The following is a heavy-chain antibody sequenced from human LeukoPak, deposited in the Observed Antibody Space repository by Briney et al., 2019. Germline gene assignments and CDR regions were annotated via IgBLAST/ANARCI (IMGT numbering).Heavy chain of an antibody. V-gene: IGHV4-59*01. J-gene: IGHJ4*02. CDR3: AAVNRSSGSYNRLDY. CDR1: GGSISSYY. Sequence: PSETLSLTCTVSGGSISSYYWSWIRQPPGKGLEWIGYIYYSGSTNYNPSLKSRVTISVDTSKNQFSLKLSSVTAADTAVYYCAAVNRSSGSYNRLDYWGQGTQVTVSS. D-gene: IGHD1-26*01. CDR2: IYYSGST.